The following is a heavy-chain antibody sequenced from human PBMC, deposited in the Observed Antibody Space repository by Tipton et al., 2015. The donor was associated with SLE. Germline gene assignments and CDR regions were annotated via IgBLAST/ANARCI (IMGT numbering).Heavy chain of an antibody. V-gene: IGHV4-61*02. D-gene: IGHD6-19*01. J-gene: IGHJ4*02. Sequence: TLSLTCSVSGGSISSDSYYWSWIRQPAGKGLEWIGRIYTSGSTNYNPSLKSRVTISVDTSKNQFSLKLSSVTAADTAVYYCARGEAGDYWGQGTLVTVSS. CDR3: ARGEAGDY. CDR1: GGSISSDSYY. CDR2: IYTSGST.